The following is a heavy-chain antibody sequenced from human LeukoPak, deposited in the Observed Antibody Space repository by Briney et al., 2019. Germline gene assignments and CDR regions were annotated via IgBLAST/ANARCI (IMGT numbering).Heavy chain of an antibody. Sequence: ASVKVSCKASGGTFSSYAISWVRQAPGQGLEWMGGIIPIFGTANYAQKFQGRVTITADESTSTAYMELSSLRSEDTAVYYCARDQTTVVTGEAFDYWGQGTLVTVSS. CDR2: IIPIFGTA. CDR3: ARDQTTVVTGEAFDY. V-gene: IGHV1-69*13. J-gene: IGHJ4*02. CDR1: GGTFSSYA. D-gene: IGHD4-23*01.